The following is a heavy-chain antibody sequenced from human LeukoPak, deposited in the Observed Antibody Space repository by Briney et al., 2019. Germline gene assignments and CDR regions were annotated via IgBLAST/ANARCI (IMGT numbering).Heavy chain of an antibody. J-gene: IGHJ6*03. V-gene: IGHV1-2*02. CDR3: ARNGAAGPHYYYMDV. D-gene: IGHD6-13*01. CDR1: GYTFTGYY. CDR2: INPNSGGT. Sequence: ASVKVSCKASGYTFTGYYMHWVRQAPGQGLEWMGWINPNSGGTNYAQRFQGRVTMTRDTSISTAYMELSRLRSDDTAVYYCARNGAAGPHYYYMDVWGKGTTVTVSS.